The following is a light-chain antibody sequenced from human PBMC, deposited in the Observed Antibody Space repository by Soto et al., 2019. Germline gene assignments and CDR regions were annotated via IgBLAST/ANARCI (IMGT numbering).Light chain of an antibody. CDR3: QQSYSTTRT. Sequence: DIQLTQSPTSLCASVGDRVTIACRASQFIDSYLNWYQQKPGKAPKLLIYAASSLQSGVSSRFSGSGSGTDFTLTINSLQPEDFATYYCQQSYSTTRTFGQGTKVEIK. V-gene: IGKV1-39*01. CDR2: AAS. J-gene: IGKJ1*01. CDR1: QFIDSY.